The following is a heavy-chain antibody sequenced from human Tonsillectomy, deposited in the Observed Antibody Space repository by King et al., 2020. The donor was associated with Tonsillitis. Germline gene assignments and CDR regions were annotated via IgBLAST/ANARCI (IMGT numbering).Heavy chain of an antibody. Sequence: EQLVQSGGGLVKPGGSLRLSCAASGFTFSSYSMNWVRQAPGKGLEWVSSISSSSSYIYYADSVKGRFTISRDNAKNSLYLQMNSLRAEDTAVYYCARDGYYTPRDYYYGMDVWGQGTTFTVSS. CDR2: ISSSSSYI. CDR3: ARDGYYTPRDYYYGMDV. J-gene: IGHJ6*02. V-gene: IGHV3-21*01. CDR1: GFTFSSYS. D-gene: IGHD5-18*01.